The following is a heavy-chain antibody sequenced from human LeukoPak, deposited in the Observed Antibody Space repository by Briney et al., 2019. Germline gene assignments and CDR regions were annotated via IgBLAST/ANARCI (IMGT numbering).Heavy chain of an antibody. CDR1: GYTFTSYG. J-gene: IGHJ6*04. CDR3: ARDGGSGSYFDYYYYYGMDV. D-gene: IGHD3-10*01. V-gene: IGHV1-18*04. CDR2: ISAYNGNT. Sequence: ASVNVSCKASGYTFTSYGISWVRQAPGQGLEWMGWISAYNGNTNYAQKLQGRVTMTTDTSTSTAYMELRSLRSDDTAVYYCARDGGSGSYFDYYYYYGMDVWGKGTTVTVSS.